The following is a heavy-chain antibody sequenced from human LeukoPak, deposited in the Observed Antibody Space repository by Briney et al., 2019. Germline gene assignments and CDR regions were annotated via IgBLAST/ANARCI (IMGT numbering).Heavy chain of an antibody. D-gene: IGHD2-2*01. Sequence: GGSLRLSCVASGFSFSTYAMSWVRQAPGKGLGWLSAISDSGGTTYYADSVKGRFTISRDNSKNTLYLQVNSLRAEDTAIYYCAKLPKGYCSSTACPNWFDPWGQGTLVTVSS. CDR1: GFSFSTYA. J-gene: IGHJ5*02. V-gene: IGHV3-23*01. CDR3: AKLPKGYCSSTACPNWFDP. CDR2: ISDSGGTT.